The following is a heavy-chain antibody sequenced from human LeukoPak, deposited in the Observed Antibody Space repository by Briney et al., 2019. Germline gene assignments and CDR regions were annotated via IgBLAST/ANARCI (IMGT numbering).Heavy chain of an antibody. Sequence: GGSLRLSCAASGFTFSSYGMHWVRQAPGKGLEWVAFIRYDGSNKYYADSVKGRFTTSRDNSKNTLYLQMNSLRAEDTAVYYCAKALSVVITYFDYWGQGTLVTVSS. CDR2: IRYDGSNK. J-gene: IGHJ4*02. CDR3: AKALSVVITYFDY. CDR1: GFTFSSYG. V-gene: IGHV3-30*02. D-gene: IGHD3-22*01.